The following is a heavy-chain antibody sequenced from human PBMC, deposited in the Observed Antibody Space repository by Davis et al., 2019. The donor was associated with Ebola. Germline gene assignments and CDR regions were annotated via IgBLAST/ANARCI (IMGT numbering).Heavy chain of an antibody. CDR1: GFTFSSYS. CDR2: INSGSTTI. CDR3: ARDFTVTTLPDY. J-gene: IGHJ4*02. Sequence: GESLKISCAASGFTFSSYSMNWVRQAPGKGLEWVSNINSGSTTIYYVDSVRGRFTSSRDNVKTSLYLQMNNLRDEDTAVYYCARDFTVTTLPDYWGQGTLVTVSS. V-gene: IGHV3-48*02. D-gene: IGHD4-17*01.